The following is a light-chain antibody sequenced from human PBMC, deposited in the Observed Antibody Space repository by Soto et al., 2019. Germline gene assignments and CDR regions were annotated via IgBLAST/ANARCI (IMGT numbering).Light chain of an antibody. V-gene: IGLV2-11*01. CDR1: SSDVGGYNY. Sequence: QSVLTQPRSVSGSPGQSVTISCTGTSSDVGGYNYVSWYQQHPGKAPKLMISDVSKRPSGVPDRFFGSKSGNTASLTISGFLFEDEADYYCYSYADSYPFYVFETGPKVTVL. CDR2: DVS. CDR3: YSYADSYPFYV. J-gene: IGLJ1*01.